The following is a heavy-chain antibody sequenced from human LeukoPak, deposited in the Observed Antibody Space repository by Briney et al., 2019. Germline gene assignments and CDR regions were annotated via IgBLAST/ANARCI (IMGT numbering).Heavy chain of an antibody. CDR3: ARANYYSAGFDV. Sequence: SQTLSLTCTVSGGSISSGSYYWSWIRQPAGKGLEWIGRIYTSGSTNYNPSLKSRVSISVGTSKNQISLKVSSVTAADTAVYYCARANYYSAGFDVWGQGTTVTVSS. J-gene: IGHJ6*02. CDR1: GGSISSGSYY. D-gene: IGHD2-8*01. V-gene: IGHV4-61*02. CDR2: IYTSGST.